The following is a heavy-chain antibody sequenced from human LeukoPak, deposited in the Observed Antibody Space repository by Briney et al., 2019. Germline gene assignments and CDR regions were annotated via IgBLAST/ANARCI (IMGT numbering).Heavy chain of an antibody. V-gene: IGHV4-59*01. D-gene: IGHD5-12*01. CDR1: GGSISSYY. CDR3: ARDIWLRGAFDI. J-gene: IGHJ3*02. CDR2: IYYSGST. Sequence: SETLSLTCTVSGGSISSYYWSWIRQPPGKGLEWIGYIYYSGSTNYNPSLKSRVTISVDMSKNQFSLKLSSVTAADTAVYYCARDIWLRGAFDIWGQGTMVTVSS.